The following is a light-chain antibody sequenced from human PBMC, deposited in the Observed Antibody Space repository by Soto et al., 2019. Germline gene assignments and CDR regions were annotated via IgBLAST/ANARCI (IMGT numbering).Light chain of an antibody. CDR1: QSVSSRY. CDR2: EAS. CDR3: QQYGSSPPYT. Sequence: EIVLTQSPGTLSLSPGERATLSYRASQSVSSRYLAWYQQKPGQAPSVLIYEASSRATGIPDRFSGSGSGTDFTLTISRLEPEDFAVYYCQQYGSSPPYTFGQGTKVEIK. J-gene: IGKJ2*01. V-gene: IGKV3-20*01.